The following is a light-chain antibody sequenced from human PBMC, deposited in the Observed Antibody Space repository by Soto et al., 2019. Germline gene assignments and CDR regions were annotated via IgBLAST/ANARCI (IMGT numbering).Light chain of an antibody. J-gene: IGLJ1*01. CDR3: AAWDDSLSGYV. V-gene: IGLV1-47*02. Sequence: SVLTQPPAASGTPGERVTISYSGSSANIGSNYVYCYQQLPGTAPKLLIYSNNQRPSGVPDRFSGSKSGTSASLAISGLRSEDEADYYCAAWDDSLSGYVFGTGTKVTV. CDR1: SANIGSNY. CDR2: SNN.